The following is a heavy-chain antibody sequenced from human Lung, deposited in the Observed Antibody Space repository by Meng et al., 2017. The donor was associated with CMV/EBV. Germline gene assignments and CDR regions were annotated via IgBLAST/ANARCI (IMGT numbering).Heavy chain of an antibody. D-gene: IGHD3-3*02. CDR1: AYTFIGYN. Sequence: ASVXVSXKASAYTFIGYNMHWVRQAPGQGLEWVGWVNPNSGVTGYAQKFLGRVTMTSDTSITTAYMELTRLTYDDTAVYYCAGHFPSGLDGFDIWGQGAVVTVSS. J-gene: IGHJ3*02. V-gene: IGHV1-2*02. CDR2: VNPNSGVT. CDR3: AGHFPSGLDGFDI.